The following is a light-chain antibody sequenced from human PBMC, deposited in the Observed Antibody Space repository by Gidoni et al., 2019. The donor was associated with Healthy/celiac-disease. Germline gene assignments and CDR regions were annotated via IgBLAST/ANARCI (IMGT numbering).Light chain of an antibody. Sequence: IVLTQSPATLSLSPGERATLSCRASQRVSSYLAWYQQKPGPAPRLLIYDASNRATGIPARFSGSGSGTDFTLTIRSLEPEDFAVYYCQQRSNWPPGYTFGQGTKLEIK. V-gene: IGKV3-11*01. CDR2: DAS. CDR1: QRVSSY. CDR3: QQRSNWPPGYT. J-gene: IGKJ2*01.